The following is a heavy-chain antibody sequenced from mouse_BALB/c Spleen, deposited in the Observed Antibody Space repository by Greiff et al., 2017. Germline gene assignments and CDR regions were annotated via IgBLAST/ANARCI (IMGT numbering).Heavy chain of an antibody. Sequence: VMLVESGPGLVAPSQSLSITCTVSGFSLTSYGVHWVRQPPGKGLEWLGVIWAGGSTNYNSALMSRLSISKDNSKSQVFLKMNSLQTDDTAMYYCARDRGNYEEGFDYWGQGTTLTVSS. CDR3: ARDRGNYEEGFDY. CDR2: IWAGGST. J-gene: IGHJ2*01. D-gene: IGHD2-1*01. V-gene: IGHV2-9*02. CDR1: GFSLTSYG.